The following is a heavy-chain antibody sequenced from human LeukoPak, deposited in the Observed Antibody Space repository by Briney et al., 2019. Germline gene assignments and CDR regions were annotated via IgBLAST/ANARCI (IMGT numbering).Heavy chain of an antibody. V-gene: IGHV4-30-2*01. CDR1: GGSISSGGYS. Sequence: PSETLSLTCAVSGGSISSGGYSWSWIRQPPGKGLEWIGYIYHSGSTYYNPSLKSRVTISVDRSKNQFSLKLSSVTAADTAVYYCARGQITMVRGVIITHYAFDIWGQGTMVTVSS. D-gene: IGHD3-10*01. J-gene: IGHJ3*02. CDR2: IYHSGST. CDR3: ARGQITMVRGVIITHYAFDI.